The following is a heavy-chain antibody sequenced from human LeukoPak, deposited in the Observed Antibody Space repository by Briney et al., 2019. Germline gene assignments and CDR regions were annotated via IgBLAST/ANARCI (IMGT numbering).Heavy chain of an antibody. D-gene: IGHD4-17*01. V-gene: IGHV4-31*03. CDR1: GGSISSGGYY. CDR2: IYYSGST. Sequence: SETLSLTCTDSGGSISSGGYYWSWIRQHPGKGLEWIGYIYYSGSTYYNPSLKSRVTISVDTSKNQFSLKLSSVTAADTAVYYCARLIYGDYVVIDYWGQGTLVTVSS. CDR3: ARLIYGDYVVIDY. J-gene: IGHJ4*02.